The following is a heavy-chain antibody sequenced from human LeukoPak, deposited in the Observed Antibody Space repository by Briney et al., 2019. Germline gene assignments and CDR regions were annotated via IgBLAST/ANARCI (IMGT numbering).Heavy chain of an antibody. CDR1: GFTFSDYY. J-gene: IGHJ4*02. D-gene: IGHD5-18*01. Sequence: GGSLRLSCAASGFTFSDYYMSWIRQAPGTGLEWVSYISSSGSYTNYADSVKCRFNISRDNAKKSLYLQMNSLRAEDTAVYYCARRLGYNYGYPFDYWGQGTLVTVSS. V-gene: IGHV3-11*03. CDR3: ARRLGYNYGYPFDY. CDR2: ISSSGSYT.